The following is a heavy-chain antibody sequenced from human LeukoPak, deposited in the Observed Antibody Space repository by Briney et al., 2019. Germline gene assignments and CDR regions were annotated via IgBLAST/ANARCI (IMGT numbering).Heavy chain of an antibody. CDR1: GCSISSGYY. CDR3: AREDGWGSYRSELPFDY. D-gene: IGHD3-16*02. Sequence: SETLSLTCAVSGCSISSGYYWGWIRQPPGKGLEWIGSIYHSGSTYYNPSLKSRVTISVDTSKNQFSLKLSSVTAADTAVYYCAREDGWGSYRSELPFDYWGQGTLVTVSS. J-gene: IGHJ4*02. V-gene: IGHV4-38-2*02. CDR2: IYHSGST.